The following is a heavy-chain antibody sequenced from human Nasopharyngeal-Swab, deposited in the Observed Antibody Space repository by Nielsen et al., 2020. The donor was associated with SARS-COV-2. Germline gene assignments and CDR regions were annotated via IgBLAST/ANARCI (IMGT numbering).Heavy chain of an antibody. CDR1: GGSFSGYY. D-gene: IGHD5-18*01. CDR2: INHSGST. CDR3: ARGPIRGYSYGFGYFDY. Sequence: GSLRPSCAVYGGSFSGYYWSWIRQPPGKGLEWIGEINHSGSTNYNPSLKSRVTISVDTSKNQFSLKLSSVTAADTAVYYCARGPIRGYSYGFGYFDYWGQGTLVTVSS. J-gene: IGHJ4*02. V-gene: IGHV4-34*01.